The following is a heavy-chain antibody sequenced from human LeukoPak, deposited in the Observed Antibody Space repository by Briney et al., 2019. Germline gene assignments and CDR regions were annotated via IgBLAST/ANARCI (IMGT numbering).Heavy chain of an antibody. CDR2: IYTSGST. Sequence: SETLSLTCTVSGGSISSYYWSWIRQPAGKGLEWIGRIYTSGSTNYDPSLKSRVTMSVDTSKNQFSLKLSSVTAAHTAVYYCARDRHDSSGYYYVYYGMDVWGQGTTVTVSS. CDR1: GGSISSYY. CDR3: ARDRHDSSGYYYVYYGMDV. V-gene: IGHV4-4*07. D-gene: IGHD3-22*01. J-gene: IGHJ6*02.